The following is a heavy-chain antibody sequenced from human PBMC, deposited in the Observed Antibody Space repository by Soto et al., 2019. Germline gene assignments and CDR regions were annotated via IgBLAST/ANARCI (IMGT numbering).Heavy chain of an antibody. CDR1: GYTFTVYY. CDR3: ARRGLTAVSACYLDY. V-gene: IGHV1-2*02. D-gene: IGHD6-19*01. J-gene: IGHJ4*02. Sequence: QVQLVQSGAEVKKPGASVKVSCKASGYTFTVYYMHWVRQAPGQGREWMGWINPKSGGTDYAQRFQGRVTMTRDTSINTAYMELTRLRSDDTAVYYCARRGLTAVSACYLDYWGQGTLVSVSS. CDR2: INPKSGGT.